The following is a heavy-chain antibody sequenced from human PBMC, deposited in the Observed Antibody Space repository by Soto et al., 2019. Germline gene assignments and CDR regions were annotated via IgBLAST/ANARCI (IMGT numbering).Heavy chain of an antibody. J-gene: IGHJ6*02. V-gene: IGHV1-3*01. CDR2: INAGNGNT. CDR3: AREGDVPYYYSGMDV. CDR1: GYTFTSYA. Sequence: ASVKVSCKASGYTFTSYAMHWVRQAPGQRLEWMGWINAGNGNTKYSQKFQGRVTFTRDTSASTVYLELRSLRFDDTAVYYCAREGDVPYYYSGMDVWGQGTTVTVSS. D-gene: IGHD2-21*02.